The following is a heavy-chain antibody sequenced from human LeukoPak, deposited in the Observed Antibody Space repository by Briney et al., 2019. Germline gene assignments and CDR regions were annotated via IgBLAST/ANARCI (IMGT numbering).Heavy chain of an antibody. CDR2: INPNSGGT. CDR3: ARDQTHYDILTGPPGDY. J-gene: IGHJ4*02. V-gene: IGHV1-2*02. Sequence: ASVKVSCKASGYTFTSYYMHWVRQAPGQGLEWMGWINPNSGGTNYAQKFQGRVTMTRDTSISTAYMELSRLRSDDTAVYYCARDQTHYDILTGPPGDYWGQGTLVTVSS. CDR1: GYTFTSYY. D-gene: IGHD3-9*01.